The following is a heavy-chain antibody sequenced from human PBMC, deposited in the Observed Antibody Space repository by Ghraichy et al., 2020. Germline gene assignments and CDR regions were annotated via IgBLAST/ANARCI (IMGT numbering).Heavy chain of an antibody. CDR1: GFNFSNYA. CDR3: AKFKLNDAFDI. V-gene: IGHV3-23*01. J-gene: IGHJ3*02. D-gene: IGHD1-1*01. Sequence: TLSLTCAASGFNFSNYAMTWVRQAPGKGLEWVSAISGSGTFTYYADSVKGRFTISRDNSQNTLFLQMDNLRAEDTAIYYCAKFKLNDAFDIWGRGTVVTVSS. CDR2: ISGSGTFT.